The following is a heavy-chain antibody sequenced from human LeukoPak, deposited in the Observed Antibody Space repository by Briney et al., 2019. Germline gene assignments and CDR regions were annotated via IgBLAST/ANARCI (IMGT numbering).Heavy chain of an antibody. Sequence: GGSLRLSCAASGFTFSSSWMQWVRQARGKGLVWVSFTDTSTNYIYYGESMKGRFTISRDNAQNSLYLHMNSLRAEDTAIYYCARDERVGATTTAAGFDYWGQGTLVTVSS. D-gene: IGHD1-26*01. CDR1: GFTFSSSW. V-gene: IGHV3-21*01. J-gene: IGHJ4*02. CDR3: ARDERVGATTTAAGFDY. CDR2: TDTSTNYI.